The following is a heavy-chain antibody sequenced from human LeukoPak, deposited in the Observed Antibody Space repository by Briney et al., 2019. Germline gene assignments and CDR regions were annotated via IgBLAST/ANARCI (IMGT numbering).Heavy chain of an antibody. CDR3: ARSRQGTYYYDSSGWYNWFDP. CDR1: GYTFTAYY. CDR2: ISAYNGNT. J-gene: IGHJ5*02. V-gene: IGHV1-18*04. D-gene: IGHD3-22*01. Sequence: ASVKVSFKASGYTFTAYYMHWVRQAPGQGLEWMGWISAYNGNTNYAQKLQGRVTMTTDTSTSTAYMELRSLRSDDTAVYYCARSRQGTYYYDSSGWYNWFDPWGQGTLVTVSS.